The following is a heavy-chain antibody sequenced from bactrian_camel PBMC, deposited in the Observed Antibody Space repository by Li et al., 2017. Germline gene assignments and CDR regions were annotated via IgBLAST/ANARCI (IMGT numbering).Heavy chain of an antibody. CDR2: IDSDGRT. Sequence: HVQLVESGGGSAQAGGSLTLSCTASGSTYAMGWFRQPPGQEREGVASIDSDGRTSYVDSVKGRFTISKDNAENALYLQMDSLKPEDAGMYYCAAALHRPHFNLVRHEYNFWGQGTQVTVS. J-gene: IGHJ4*01. V-gene: IGHV3S53*01. CDR3: AAALHRPHFNLVRHEYNF. CDR1: GSTYA. D-gene: IGHD2*01.